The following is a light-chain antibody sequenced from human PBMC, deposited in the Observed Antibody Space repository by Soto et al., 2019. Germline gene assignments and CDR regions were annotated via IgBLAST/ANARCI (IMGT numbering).Light chain of an antibody. V-gene: IGKV3-20*01. J-gene: IGKJ1*01. Sequence: EIVLTQSPGTLSLSPGERATLSCRASQSVSSTYLAWYQPKFGQAPRLLIYGASSRATGIPDRFSGSGSGTDFTLTISRLEPEDFAVYYCQQYGSSSWTFGQGTKVDIK. CDR2: GAS. CDR3: QQYGSSSWT. CDR1: QSVSSTY.